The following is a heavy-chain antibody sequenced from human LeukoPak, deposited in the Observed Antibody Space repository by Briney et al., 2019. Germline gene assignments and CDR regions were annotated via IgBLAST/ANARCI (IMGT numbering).Heavy chain of an antibody. CDR1: GGSIRSY. V-gene: IGHV4-59*01. Sequence: PSETLSLTCTVSGGSIRSYWSWIRQPPGKGLEWIGYIYYSGSTNYNPFLKSRVTISVDTSKNQFSLKLSSVTAADTAVYYCARGRYSYGDDYWGQGTLVTVSS. J-gene: IGHJ4*02. CDR2: IYYSGST. CDR3: ARGRYSYGDDY. D-gene: IGHD5-18*01.